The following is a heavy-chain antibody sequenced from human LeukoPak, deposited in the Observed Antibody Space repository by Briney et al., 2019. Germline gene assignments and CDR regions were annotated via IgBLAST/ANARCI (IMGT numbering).Heavy chain of an antibody. CDR2: IYHSGST. J-gene: IGHJ5*02. V-gene: IGHV4-38-2*01. Sequence: SETLSLTCAVSGYSISSGYYWGWIRQPPGKGLEWIGRIYHSGSTYYNPSLKSRVTISVDTSKNQFSLKLSSVTAADTAVYYCARHVDQLLNWFDPWGQGTLVTVSS. D-gene: IGHD2-2*01. CDR3: ARHVDQLLNWFDP. CDR1: GYSISSGYY.